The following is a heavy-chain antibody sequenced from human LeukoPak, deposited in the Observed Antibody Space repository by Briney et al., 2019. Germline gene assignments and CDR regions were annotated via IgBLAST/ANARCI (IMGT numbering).Heavy chain of an antibody. V-gene: IGHV3-23*01. CDR3: AKDSHSSGWYYFDY. D-gene: IGHD6-19*01. CDR1: GFTFSDSY. J-gene: IGHJ4*02. Sequence: GGSLRLSCAASGFTFSDSYMSWIRQAPGKGLEWVSAISGSGGSTYYADSVKGRFTISRDNSKNTLYLQMNSLRAEDTAVYYCAKDSHSSGWYYFDYWGQGTLVTVSS. CDR2: ISGSGGST.